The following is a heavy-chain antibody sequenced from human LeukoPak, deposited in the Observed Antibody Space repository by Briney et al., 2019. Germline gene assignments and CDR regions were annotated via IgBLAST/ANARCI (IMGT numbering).Heavy chain of an antibody. CDR1: GFTFDDYG. Sequence: GGSLRLSCAASGFTFDDYGMSWVRQAPGKGLEWVSGINWNGGSTGYADSVKGRFTISRDNAKNSLYLQMNSLRAEDTALYYCARAGNDFWSGLRAFDIWGQGTMVTVSS. D-gene: IGHD3-3*01. CDR2: INWNGGST. CDR3: ARAGNDFWSGLRAFDI. V-gene: IGHV3-20*04. J-gene: IGHJ3*02.